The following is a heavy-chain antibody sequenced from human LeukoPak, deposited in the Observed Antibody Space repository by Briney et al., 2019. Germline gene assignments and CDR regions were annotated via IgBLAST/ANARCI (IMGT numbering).Heavy chain of an antibody. CDR1: GFTFSSYG. J-gene: IGHJ4*02. CDR2: IRYDGSNK. Sequence: PGGSLRLSCAASGFTFSSYGMHWVRQAPGKGLEWVAFIRYDGSNKYYADSVKGRFTISRDNAKNSLYLQMNSLRAEDTAVYYCARDPPLDKSYGSSGYSDYWGQGTLVTVSS. D-gene: IGHD3-22*01. CDR3: ARDPPLDKSYGSSGYSDY. V-gene: IGHV3-30*02.